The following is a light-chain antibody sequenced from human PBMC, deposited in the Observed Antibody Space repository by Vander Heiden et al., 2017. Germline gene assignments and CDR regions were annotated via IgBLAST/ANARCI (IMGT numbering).Light chain of an antibody. CDR3: QQSYSTLFT. CDR1: QSISSY. J-gene: IGKJ3*01. V-gene: IGKV1-39*01. Sequence: DIQMTQSPSSLSASVADRVTITCRASQSISSYLNWYQQKPGKAPKLLIYAASSLQSGVPSRFSGSGSGTDFTLTISSLQPEDFATYYCQQSYSTLFTFGPGTKVDIK. CDR2: AAS.